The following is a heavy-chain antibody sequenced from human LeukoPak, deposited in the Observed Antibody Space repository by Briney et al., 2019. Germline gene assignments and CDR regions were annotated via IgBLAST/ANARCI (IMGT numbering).Heavy chain of an antibody. Sequence: SETLSLTCTVSGGSIISDGYYWSWTRHQPGKGREWVGCVYNSGRTFYNPSRKGRVCISEDTSENQFSLRLTSVTAADTAVYYCARVAIVGVIQENWFGPWGQGALVTVSS. D-gene: IGHD3-3*01. CDR3: ARVAIVGVIQENWFGP. CDR1: GGSIISDGYY. V-gene: IGHV4-31*03. CDR2: VYNSGRT. J-gene: IGHJ5*02.